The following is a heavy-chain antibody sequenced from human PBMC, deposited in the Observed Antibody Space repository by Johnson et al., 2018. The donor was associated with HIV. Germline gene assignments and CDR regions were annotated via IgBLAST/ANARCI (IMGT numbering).Heavy chain of an antibody. Sequence: VQLVESGGTVIRPGGSLRLSCVASGFTFDDYGMSWVRQAPGKGLEWVSGINWDGTYTGYVGSVKGRFTISRDNGKNSLYLQMNSLRVEDTALYYCTTEDPRGYGYLFSFGDAFDIWGQGTMVTVSS. V-gene: IGHV3-20*04. CDR1: GFTFDDYG. CDR2: INWDGTYT. J-gene: IGHJ3*02. D-gene: IGHD5-18*01. CDR3: TTEDPRGYGYLFSFGDAFDI.